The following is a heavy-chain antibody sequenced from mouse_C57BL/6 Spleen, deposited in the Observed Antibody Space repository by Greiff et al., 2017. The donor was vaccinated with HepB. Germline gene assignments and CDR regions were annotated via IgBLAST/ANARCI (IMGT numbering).Heavy chain of an antibody. D-gene: IGHD2-14*01. J-gene: IGHJ4*01. CDR2: ISDGGSYT. CDR1: GFTFSSYA. V-gene: IGHV5-4*01. CDR3: ARDGVRRGDYYAMDY. Sequence: EVQGVESGGGLVKPGGSLKLSCAASGFTFSSYAMSWVRQTPEKRLEWVATISDGGSYTYYPDNVKGRFTISRDNAKNNLYLQMSHLKSEDTAMYYCARDGVRRGDYYAMDYWGQGTSVTVSS.